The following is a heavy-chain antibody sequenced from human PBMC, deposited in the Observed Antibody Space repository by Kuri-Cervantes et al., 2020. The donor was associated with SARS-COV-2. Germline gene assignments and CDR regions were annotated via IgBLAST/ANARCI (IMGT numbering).Heavy chain of an antibody. CDR2: ISYDGSNK. D-gene: IGHD5-18*01. CDR3: ARDGLYSYGLHY. Sequence: GESLKISCAASGFTFSSYAMHWVRQAPGKGLEWVAVISYDGSNKYYADSVKGRFTISRDNSKNTLYLQMNSLRAEDTAMHYCARDGLYSYGLHYWGQGTLVTVSS. J-gene: IGHJ4*02. V-gene: IGHV3-30*04. CDR1: GFTFSSYA.